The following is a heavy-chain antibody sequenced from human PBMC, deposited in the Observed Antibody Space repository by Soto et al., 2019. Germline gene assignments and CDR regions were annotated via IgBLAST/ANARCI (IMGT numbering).Heavy chain of an antibody. Sequence: SETLSLTCTVSGGSISSYYWSWIRQPPGKGLEWIGYIYYSGSTNYNPSLKSRVTISVDTSKNQFSLKLSSVTAADTAVYYCARDQYGRVDFWGQGTLVTGSS. V-gene: IGHV4-59*01. CDR2: IYYSGST. D-gene: IGHD3-10*02. CDR3: ARDQYGRVDF. CDR1: GGSISSYY. J-gene: IGHJ4*02.